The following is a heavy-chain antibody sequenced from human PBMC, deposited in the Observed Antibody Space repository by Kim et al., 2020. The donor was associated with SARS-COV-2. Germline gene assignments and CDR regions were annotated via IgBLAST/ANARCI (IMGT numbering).Heavy chain of an antibody. D-gene: IGHD2-15*01. J-gene: IGHJ4*02. CDR2: IDPSDSYT. Sequence: GESLKISCKGSGYSFTSYWISWVRQMPGKGLEWMGRIDPSDSYTNYSPSFQGHVTISADKSISTAYLQWSSLKASDTAMYYCATLPGYCSGGSCYKVVDYWGQGTLVTVSS. CDR1: GYSFTSYW. V-gene: IGHV5-10-1*01. CDR3: ATLPGYCSGGSCYKVVDY.